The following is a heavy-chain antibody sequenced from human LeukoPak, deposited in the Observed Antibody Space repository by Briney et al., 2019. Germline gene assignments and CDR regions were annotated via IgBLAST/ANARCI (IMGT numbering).Heavy chain of an antibody. CDR2: ISYSGST. D-gene: IGHD3-3*01. Sequence: SETLSLTCTVSGDSLSNYYWSWIRQPPGKGLEWIGYISYSGSTDYNPSLKSRVTISVDTSKNQFSLKLTSVTAADTAVYYCARKEWVPYYFDYWGQGTLVTVSS. CDR1: GDSLSNYY. V-gene: IGHV4-59*01. J-gene: IGHJ4*02. CDR3: ARKEWVPYYFDY.